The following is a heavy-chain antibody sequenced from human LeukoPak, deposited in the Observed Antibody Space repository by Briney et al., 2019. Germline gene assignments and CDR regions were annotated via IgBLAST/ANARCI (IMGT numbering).Heavy chain of an antibody. CDR2: IYHSGST. CDR3: ARARRDLSGGWFDP. D-gene: IGHD3-16*01. CDR1: GGSISSGGYS. Sequence: PSETLSLTCAVSGGSISSGGYSWSWIRQPPGKGLEWIGYIYHSGSTYYNPSLKSRVTISVDRSKNQFSLKLSSVTAADTAVYYCARARRDLSGGWFDPWGQGTLVTVSS. J-gene: IGHJ5*02. V-gene: IGHV4-30-2*01.